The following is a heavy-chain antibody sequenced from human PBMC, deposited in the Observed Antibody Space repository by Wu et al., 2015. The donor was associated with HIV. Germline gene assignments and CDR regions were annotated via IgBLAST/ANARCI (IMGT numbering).Heavy chain of an antibody. V-gene: IGHV1-69*13. D-gene: IGHD6-13*01. CDR2: IIPMFGAS. CDR1: GGTFSNYA. J-gene: IGHJ4*02. Sequence: QVQLVQSGAEVKKPGSSVKISCKTSGGTFSNYAINWVRQAPGQGLEWVGRIIPMFGASDYARKFQGRVTITADDSTSTVYMELRSLRSQDTALYFCARGQQLVDQWGQGTLVTVSS. CDR3: ARGQQLVDQ.